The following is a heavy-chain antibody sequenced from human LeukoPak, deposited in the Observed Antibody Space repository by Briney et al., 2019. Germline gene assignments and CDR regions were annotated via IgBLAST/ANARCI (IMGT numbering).Heavy chain of an antibody. CDR3: AKLAYCGGDCYPGRGAFDI. CDR1: GYTFTSYG. CDR2: ISAYNGNT. D-gene: IGHD2-21*02. Sequence: ASVKVSCKASGYTFTSYGISWVRQAPGQGREWMGWISAYNGNTNYAQKLQGRVTVTTDTSTSTAYMELRSLRSDDTAVYYCAKLAYCGGDCYPGRGAFDIWGQGTMVTVSS. V-gene: IGHV1-18*01. J-gene: IGHJ3*02.